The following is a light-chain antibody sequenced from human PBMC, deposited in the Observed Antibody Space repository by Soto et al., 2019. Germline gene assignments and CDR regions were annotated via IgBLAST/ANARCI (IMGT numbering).Light chain of an antibody. J-gene: IGKJ1*01. V-gene: IGKV1-39*01. CDR1: QSISSY. CDR2: AAS. CDR3: QQSYSTPQT. Sequence: DIQMTQSPSSLSASVGDRVTITCRASQSISSYLHWYQPKPGKAPKLLIYAASSLQSGVPSRFSGSGSGTDFTLTISSLQPEDFATYYCQQSYSTPQTFGQGTKVEIK.